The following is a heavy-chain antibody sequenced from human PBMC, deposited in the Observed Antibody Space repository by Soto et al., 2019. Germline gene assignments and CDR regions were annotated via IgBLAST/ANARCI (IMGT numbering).Heavy chain of an antibody. J-gene: IGHJ5*02. V-gene: IGHV1-18*01. Sequence: QVHLVQSGTEVKHPGASVKVSCKGYGYAFTSYGISWVRQAPGQGLEWMGWVSAYNARTDYRQKFQDRVTMTTETTTTTVYRELRSLKSDDTAVYFCARHQRGGWNSGWYTDNWFDLWGQGTLVTVSS. CDR1: GYAFTSYG. CDR2: VSAYNART. D-gene: IGHD6-19*01. CDR3: ARHQRGGWNSGWYTDNWFDL.